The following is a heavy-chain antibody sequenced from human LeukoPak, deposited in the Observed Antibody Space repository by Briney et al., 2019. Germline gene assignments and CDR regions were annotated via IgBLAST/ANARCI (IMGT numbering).Heavy chain of an antibody. CDR1: GFTFNSYS. V-gene: IGHV3-21*01. CDR3: ARDEKGYSSSGPADY. CDR2: ISSSSSYI. D-gene: IGHD6-6*01. J-gene: IGHJ4*02. Sequence: WGSLRLSCAASGFTFNSYSMNWVRQAPGKGLEWVSSISSSSSYIYYADSVKGRFTISRDNAKNSLYLQMNSLRAEDTAVYFCARDEKGYSSSGPADYWGQGTLVTVSS.